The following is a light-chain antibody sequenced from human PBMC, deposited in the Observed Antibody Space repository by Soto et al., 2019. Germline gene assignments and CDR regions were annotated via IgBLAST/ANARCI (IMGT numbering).Light chain of an antibody. Sequence: EIVLTQSPGTLSLSPGERATLSFRASQSLTNSFIAWYQQKPGQAPRLLIYDTSSRATGIPDRFSGSGSGTDFTLTISRLEPEDFAVFFCQQYGTSEIIFGQGTRLEIK. J-gene: IGKJ5*01. CDR3: QQYGTSEII. CDR2: DTS. V-gene: IGKV3-20*01. CDR1: QSLTNSF.